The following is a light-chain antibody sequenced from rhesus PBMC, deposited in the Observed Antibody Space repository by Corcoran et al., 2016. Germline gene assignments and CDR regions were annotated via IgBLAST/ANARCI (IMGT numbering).Light chain of an antibody. CDR1: QGISSW. Sequence: DIQMTQSPSSMSASVGDTVTITCRASQGISSWLAWYQQKPGKAHKLLFYKASSLQSGVPSRFSGSGSGTDFTLTISSLPSEDFATYYCQQYKSYPWTFVQGTKVEIK. J-gene: IGKJ1*01. CDR2: KAS. V-gene: IGKV1-21*01. CDR3: QQYKSYPWT.